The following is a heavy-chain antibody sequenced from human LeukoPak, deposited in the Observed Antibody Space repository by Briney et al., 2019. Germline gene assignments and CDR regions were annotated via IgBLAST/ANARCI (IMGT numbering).Heavy chain of an antibody. CDR3: ARGSGDGYKLFDY. CDR1: GYTFTGYY. V-gene: IGHV1-2*02. CDR2: INPNSGDT. Sequence: ASVKVSCKASGYTFTGYYIHWVRQAPGQGLEWMGWINPNSGDTNYTQKFQDRVTMTRDTSISTAYMELSRLRSDDTAVYYCARGSGDGYKLFDYWGQGTLVPVSS. J-gene: IGHJ4*02. D-gene: IGHD5-24*01.